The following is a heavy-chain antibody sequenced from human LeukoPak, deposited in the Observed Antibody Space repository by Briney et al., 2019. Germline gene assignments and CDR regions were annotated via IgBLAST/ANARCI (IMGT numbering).Heavy chain of an antibody. Sequence: GGSLRLSCAASGFTFSNYMMHWVRQAPGKGLVWVSRIKSDGITITYADSVKGRFTISRDNAKNTLYLQMNSLRAEDTAVYYCAKDRHMVRYLDWTAESYYYGMDVWGQGTTVTVSS. J-gene: IGHJ6*02. CDR3: AKDRHMVRYLDWTAESYYYGMDV. D-gene: IGHD3-9*01. CDR2: IKSDGITI. CDR1: GFTFSNYM. V-gene: IGHV3-74*01.